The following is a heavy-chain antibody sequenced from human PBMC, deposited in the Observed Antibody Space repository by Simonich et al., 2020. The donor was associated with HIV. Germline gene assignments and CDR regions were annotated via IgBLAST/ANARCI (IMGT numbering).Heavy chain of an antibody. CDR3: VRGPVVVLVATPQSYYYMDV. Sequence: QVQLQQWGAGLLKPSETLSLTCAVYGGSFSGYHWSWIRQPPGKGLEWIGDINHSGSTNYHPSLKSRVTISVDTSKNQFSLKLSSVTAADTAVYYCVRGPVVVLVATPQSYYYMDVWGKGTTVTVSS. D-gene: IGHD2-15*01. CDR2: INHSGST. J-gene: IGHJ6*03. CDR1: GGSFSGYH. V-gene: IGHV4-34*01.